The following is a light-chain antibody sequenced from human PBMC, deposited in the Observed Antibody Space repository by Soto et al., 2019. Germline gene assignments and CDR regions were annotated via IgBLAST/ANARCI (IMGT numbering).Light chain of an antibody. CDR1: QGIRNA. CDR2: VAS. Sequence: DIQMTQSPSSLSASIGDRVTITCRASQGIRNALTWFQQKPGKAPTRLIYVASNLQSGVPSRFSGSGSGTELTLTISSPQPEDFATYYCLQHNSYPQTFGQGTKVEIK. V-gene: IGKV1-17*01. CDR3: LQHNSYPQT. J-gene: IGKJ1*01.